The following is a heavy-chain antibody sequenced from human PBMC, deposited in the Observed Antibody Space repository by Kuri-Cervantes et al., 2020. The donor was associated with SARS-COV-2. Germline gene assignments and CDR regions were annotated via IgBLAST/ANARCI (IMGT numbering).Heavy chain of an antibody. J-gene: IGHJ4*02. CDR2: IYHSGST. CDR3: AGEWVRYSVTYFGTYYFDY. V-gene: IGHV4-39*07. CDR1: GGSISSSSYY. Sequence: SETLSLTCTVSGGSISSSSYYWGWIRQPPGKGLEWIGSIYHSGSTYYNPSLKSRVTISVDTSKNQFSLKLSSVTAADTAVYYCAGEWVRYSVTYFGTYYFDYWGQGILVTVSS. D-gene: IGHD1-26*01.